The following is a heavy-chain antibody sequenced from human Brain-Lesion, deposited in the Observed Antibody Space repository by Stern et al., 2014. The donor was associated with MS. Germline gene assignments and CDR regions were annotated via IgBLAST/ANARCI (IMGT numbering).Heavy chain of an antibody. CDR1: AYTFTYRY. CDR2: ITPFNGNT. J-gene: IGHJ2*01. Sequence: VQLVESGAEVRKPGSSVNVSCKASAYTFTYRYLHWVRQAPGQALEWMGWITPFNGNTLYAQKFQDRVTITADRSLSTAYMELSSLTSEDTAMYFCAQSGNYDWYFDLWGRGTLVTVSS. CDR3: AQSGNYDWYFDL. V-gene: IGHV1-45*02. D-gene: IGHD1-26*01.